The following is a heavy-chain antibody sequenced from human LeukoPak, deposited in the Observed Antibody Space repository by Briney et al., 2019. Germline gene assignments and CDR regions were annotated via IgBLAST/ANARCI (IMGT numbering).Heavy chain of an antibody. J-gene: IGHJ4*02. Sequence: SETLSLTCIVSGGSISSYYWNWIRQSAGKGLEWIGRFYSSVSTDYNPSLKRRVTMSVDTSKNQFSLKLSSVTAADTAVYYCARDSDCSSTSCQPPFDYWGQGTLVTVSS. CDR3: ARDSDCSSTSCQPPFDY. CDR2: FYSSVST. D-gene: IGHD2-2*01. CDR1: GGSISSYY. V-gene: IGHV4-4*07.